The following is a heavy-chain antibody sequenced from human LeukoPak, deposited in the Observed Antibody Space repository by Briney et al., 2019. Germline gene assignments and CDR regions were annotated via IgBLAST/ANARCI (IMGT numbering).Heavy chain of an antibody. V-gene: IGHV1-2*02. CDR2: INPNSGGT. D-gene: IGHD3-22*01. Sequence: ASVKVSCKASGYTFTGYYMHWVRQAPGQGLEWMGWINPNSGGTNYAQKFQGRVTMTRDTSISTAYMELSRLRSDDTAVYYCAKSIANYYYDSDWGQGTLVTVSS. CDR3: AKSIANYYYDSD. J-gene: IGHJ4*02. CDR1: GYTFTGYY.